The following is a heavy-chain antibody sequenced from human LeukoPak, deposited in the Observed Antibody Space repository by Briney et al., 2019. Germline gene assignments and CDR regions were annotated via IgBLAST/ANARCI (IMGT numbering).Heavy chain of an antibody. CDR3: AREGGLGYYYMDV. V-gene: IGHV3-7*01. J-gene: IGHJ6*03. CDR2: IKQDGSEK. CDR1: GFTFSSYW. Sequence: PGGSLRLSCAASGFTFSSYWMSWVRQAPGKGLEWVANIKQDGSEKYYVDSVKGRFTISRDNAKNSLYLQMNSLRAEDTAVYYCAREGGLGYYYMDVWGKGTTVTVSS. D-gene: IGHD3-16*01.